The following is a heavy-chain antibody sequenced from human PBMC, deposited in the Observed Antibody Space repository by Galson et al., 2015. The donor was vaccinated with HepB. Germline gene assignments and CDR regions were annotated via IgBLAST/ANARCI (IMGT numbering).Heavy chain of an antibody. CDR3: VKEGSWFGGDWFDP. D-gene: IGHD3-16*01. J-gene: IGHJ5*02. Sequence: SLRLSCAGSGFIFRHHAMAWIRQAPGKGLEWVSGINGRGSTRSYSDAVKGRFSISRDNSKDTVFLQTDNLGAWDKAVYYCVKEGSWFGGDWFDPWGQGALVTVS. CDR2: INGRGSTR. CDR1: GFIFRHHA. V-gene: IGHV3-23*01.